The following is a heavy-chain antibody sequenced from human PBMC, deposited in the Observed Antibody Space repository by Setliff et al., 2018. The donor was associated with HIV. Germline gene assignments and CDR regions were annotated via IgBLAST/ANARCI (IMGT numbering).Heavy chain of an antibody. Sequence: SETLSLTCTVSGGSIGSGNYYWSWIRQPAGKGLEWIGRIYTSGTTRYNPSLKSRVTISLDTSKNQFSLNLSSVTAADTAVYHCAGGYRYGAFDYWGQGTLVTVS. CDR2: IYTSGTT. D-gene: IGHD5-18*01. J-gene: IGHJ4*02. CDR1: GGSIGSGNYY. CDR3: AGGYRYGAFDY. V-gene: IGHV4-61*02.